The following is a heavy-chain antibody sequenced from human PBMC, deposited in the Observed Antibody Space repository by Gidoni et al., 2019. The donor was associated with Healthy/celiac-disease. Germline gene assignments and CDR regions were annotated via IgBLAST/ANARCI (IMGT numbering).Heavy chain of an antibody. CDR1: GGSISSYD. CDR2: IYYSGST. CDR3: AREGYYDSSGSHDAFDI. D-gene: IGHD3-22*01. V-gene: IGHV4-59*01. Sequence: QVQLQESGPGLVKPSETLSLTCTVSGGSISSYDWSWIRQPPGKGLEWIGSIYYSGSTNYNPSLKSRFTISVDTSKNQFSLKLSSVTAADTAVYYCAREGYYDSSGSHDAFDIWGQGTMVTVSS. J-gene: IGHJ3*02.